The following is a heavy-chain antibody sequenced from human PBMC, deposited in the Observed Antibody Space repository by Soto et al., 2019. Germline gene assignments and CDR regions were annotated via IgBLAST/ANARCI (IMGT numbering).Heavy chain of an antibody. J-gene: IGHJ6*02. V-gene: IGHV1-46*01. CDR2: ISPSGDGP. D-gene: IGHD3-10*01. CDR3: ASMDYSYYYGMDV. Sequence: ASVKVSCKASGHTFTNYYMHWVRQAPGQGLEWMGVISPSGDGPTFAQKFQGRVTMTRDTSTSTVYMELSSLRFEDTAVYYCASMDYSYYYGMDVWGQGIMVTVSS. CDR1: GHTFTNYY.